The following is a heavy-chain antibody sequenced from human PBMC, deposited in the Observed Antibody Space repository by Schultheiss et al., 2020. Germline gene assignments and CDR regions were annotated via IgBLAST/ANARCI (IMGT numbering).Heavy chain of an antibody. CDR3: ARDCVVGGDNCYIGDNHYYGMDV. D-gene: IGHD2-15*01. V-gene: IGHV4-34*01. J-gene: IGHJ6*02. CDR2: INHSGST. Sequence: SETLSLTCAVYGGSFSGYYWSWIRQPPGKGLEWIGEINHSGSTNYNPSLKSRVTISVDTSKNQFSLQLNSVTPEDTAVYYCARDCVVGGDNCYIGDNHYYGMDVWGQGTTVTVSS. CDR1: GGSFSGYY.